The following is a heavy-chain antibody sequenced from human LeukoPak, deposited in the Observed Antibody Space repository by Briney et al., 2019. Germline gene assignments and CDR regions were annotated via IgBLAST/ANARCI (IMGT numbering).Heavy chain of an antibody. CDR1: GGSISSGGYY. Sequence: SETVSLTCTVSGGSISSGGYYWTWIRQHPGKGLEWIGYIYYSGSTYYPPSHRSRVTISVDTSKNQFSLKLSSVSAADTAVYYCARGGGEVYNVFEYWGTRAMVTVSS. D-gene: IGHD5-24*01. V-gene: IGHV4-31*03. CDR3: ARGGGEVYNVFEY. CDR2: IYYSGST. J-gene: IGHJ4*02.